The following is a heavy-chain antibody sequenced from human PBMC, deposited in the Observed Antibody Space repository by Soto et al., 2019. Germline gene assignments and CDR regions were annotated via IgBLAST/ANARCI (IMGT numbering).Heavy chain of an antibody. J-gene: IGHJ4*02. V-gene: IGHV4-31*03. CDR2: IYYSGST. CDR3: ARTPSGYDRTKFDY. CDR1: GGSISSGGYY. D-gene: IGHD5-12*01. Sequence: QVQLQESGPGLVKPSQTLSLTCTVSGGSISSGGYYWSWIRQHPGKGLEWIGYIYYSGSTYYNPSLKRRVTISVDTSKNQFSLKLSSVTAADTAVYYCARTPSGYDRTKFDYWGQGTLVTVSS.